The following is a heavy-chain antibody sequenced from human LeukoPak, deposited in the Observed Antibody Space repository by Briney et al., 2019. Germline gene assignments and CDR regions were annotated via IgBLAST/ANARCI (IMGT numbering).Heavy chain of an antibody. Sequence: GESLKISCKGSGYKFYNYWIGWVRQMPGKGLEWIGIIYPGDSDTRYSPSFQGQVTISVDKSISTAYLQWSSLQASDTAMYYCARGYCGTTRCLAVGFDPWGQRTLVTVSS. V-gene: IGHV5-51*01. CDR2: IYPGDSDT. CDR3: ARGYCGTTRCLAVGFDP. D-gene: IGHD2-2*01. CDR1: GYKFYNYW. J-gene: IGHJ5*02.